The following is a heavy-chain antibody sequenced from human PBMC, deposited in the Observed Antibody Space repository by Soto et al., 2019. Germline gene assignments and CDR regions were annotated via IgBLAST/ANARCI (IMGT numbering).Heavy chain of an antibody. CDR2: ISPTGNYI. CDR3: AREPRLLQPP. Sequence: QVQLVESGGSLVKPGGSLRLSCAASGFTFSDFYMTWIRQAPGKGLECLSYISPTGNYINYADSVKGRFTTFRDNAKNSVYLQMNSLRVEDTAVYYCAREPRLLQPPWGQGTLVTVSS. CDR1: GFTFSDFY. V-gene: IGHV3-11*01. D-gene: IGHD3-10*01. J-gene: IGHJ5*02.